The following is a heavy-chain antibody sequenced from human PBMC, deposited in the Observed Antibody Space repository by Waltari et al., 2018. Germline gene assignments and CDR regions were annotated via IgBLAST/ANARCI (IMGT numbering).Heavy chain of an antibody. V-gene: IGHV3-9*01. J-gene: IGHJ5*02. Sequence: EVQIVESGGGLVQPGRSLRLSCAASGFKFDDYAMHWVRQAPGKGLEGDSGITWNSGSIDYADCVKGRFTISRDNAKNSLYLQTNSLRAEDTAFYYCAKDVGVRGTKFVGDLWGQGTLVTVSS. CDR3: AKDVGVRGTKFVGDL. CDR2: ITWNSGSI. D-gene: IGHD3-10*01. CDR1: GFKFDDYA.